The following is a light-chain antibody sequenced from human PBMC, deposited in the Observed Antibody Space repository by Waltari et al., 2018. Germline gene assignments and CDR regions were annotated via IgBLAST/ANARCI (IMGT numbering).Light chain of an antibody. Sequence: DIVLTQSPESLAVSLGDRATLSRKPSAPVLFRSNNKNHFAWYQQKPGQPPRLLLYWASTRESGVPDRFIGSGSETDFTLTVTSLQAEDVAVYDCQQYYNTPLTFGGGTKVEVK. CDR2: WAS. V-gene: IGKV4-1*01. CDR1: APVLFRSNNKNH. J-gene: IGKJ4*01. CDR3: QQYYNTPLT.